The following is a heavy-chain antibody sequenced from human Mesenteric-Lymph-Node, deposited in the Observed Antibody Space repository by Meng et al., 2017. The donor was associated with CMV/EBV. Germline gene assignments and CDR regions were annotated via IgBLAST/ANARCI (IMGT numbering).Heavy chain of an antibody. J-gene: IGHJ4*02. CDR1: GFTFSSYW. V-gene: IGHV3-30*03. CDR2: IPYHGSDK. D-gene: IGHD5-24*01. CDR3: ASSQPTIHHLNY. Sequence: GGSLRLSCAASGFTFSSYWMSWVRQAPGKGLEWVAVIPYHGSDKFYPDSVKGRFTISRDNSKNTLYLQMNSLRAEDTAVYYCASSQPTIHHLNYWGQGTLVTVSS.